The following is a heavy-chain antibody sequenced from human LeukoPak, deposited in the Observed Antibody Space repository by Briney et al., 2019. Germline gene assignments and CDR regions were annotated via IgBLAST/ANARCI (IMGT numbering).Heavy chain of an antibody. D-gene: IGHD4-17*01. CDR3: AREMTTAFDY. J-gene: IGHJ4*02. CDR1: GFTFNSYA. CDR2: IWYDGSNK. Sequence: PGGSLRLSCAASGFTFNSYAMHWVRQAPGKGLEWVAVIWYDGSNKYYADSVKGRFTISRDNSKNTLYLQMNSLRVEDTAVYYCAREMTTAFDYWGQGTLVTVSS. V-gene: IGHV3-33*01.